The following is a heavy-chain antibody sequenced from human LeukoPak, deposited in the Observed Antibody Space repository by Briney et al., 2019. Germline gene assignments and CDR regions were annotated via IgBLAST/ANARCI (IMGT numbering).Heavy chain of an antibody. D-gene: IGHD2-15*01. V-gene: IGHV3-53*01. Sequence: PGGSLRLSCAASGFTVSSSYMYWVRQAPGKGLEWVSFFYRGEITYYAESVRGRFTISRDISKNTLYLLMDSLIPEDTAVYYRAREVVSIPSYFESWGQGTRVTVSS. J-gene: IGHJ4*02. CDR2: FYRGEIT. CDR1: GFTVSSSY. CDR3: AREVVSIPSYFES.